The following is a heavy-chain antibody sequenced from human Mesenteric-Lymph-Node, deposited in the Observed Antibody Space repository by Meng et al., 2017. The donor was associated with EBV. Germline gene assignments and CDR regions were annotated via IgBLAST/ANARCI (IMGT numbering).Heavy chain of an antibody. D-gene: IGHD4-17*01. CDR1: GGSFSGDY. CDR2: INAGEST. J-gene: IGHJ4*02. CDR3: ARTIAGEYGDYVVPLDY. V-gene: IGHV4-34*01. Sequence: QVPLQQWGAGLLKPSETLSLTCAVYGGSFSGDYWTWIRQPPGKGLEWIGEINAGESTNYNPSLKSRVTMSIDTSKNQFSLKLSSVTAADTAVYYCARTIAGEYGDYVVPLDYWGQGTLVTVSS.